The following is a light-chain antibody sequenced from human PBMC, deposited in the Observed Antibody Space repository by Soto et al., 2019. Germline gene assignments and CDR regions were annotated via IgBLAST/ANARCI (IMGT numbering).Light chain of an antibody. J-gene: IGKJ2*01. CDR3: QQYGSSWYT. CDR2: GAS. CDR1: QSVSSSY. Sequence: EIVLTQSPGTLSLSPGERATLSCRASQSVSSSYLYWYKQKPGQAPRLLIYGASSRATGIPDRFSGSGSGTEFTLIISRLEPEDFAVYYCQQYGSSWYTFGQGTKLEIK. V-gene: IGKV3-20*01.